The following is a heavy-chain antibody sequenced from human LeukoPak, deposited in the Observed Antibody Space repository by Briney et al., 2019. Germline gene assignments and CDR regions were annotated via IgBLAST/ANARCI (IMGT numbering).Heavy chain of an antibody. Sequence: GGSLRLSCAASGFTFSSYAMHWVRQAPGKGLEWVAVISYDGSNKYYADSVKGRFTISRDNSKNTLYLQMNSLRAEDTAVYYCARREIAPDYWGQGTLVTVSS. D-gene: IGHD6-13*01. CDR3: ARREIAPDY. CDR2: ISYDGSNK. V-gene: IGHV3-30-3*01. CDR1: GFTFSSYA. J-gene: IGHJ4*02.